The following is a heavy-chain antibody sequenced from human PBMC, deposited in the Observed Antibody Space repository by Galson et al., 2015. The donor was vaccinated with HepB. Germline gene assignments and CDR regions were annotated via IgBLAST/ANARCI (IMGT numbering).Heavy chain of an antibody. CDR2: ISSSSSTI. CDR1: GFTFSSYS. V-gene: IGHV3-48*01. J-gene: IGHJ4*02. CDR3: ARDLDYSNWD. D-gene: IGHD4-11*01. Sequence: SLRLSCAASGFTFSSYSMNWVRQAPGKGLEWVSYISSSSSTIYYADSVKGRFTISRDNAKNSLYLQMNSLRAEDTAVYYCARDLDYSNWDWGQGTLVTVSS.